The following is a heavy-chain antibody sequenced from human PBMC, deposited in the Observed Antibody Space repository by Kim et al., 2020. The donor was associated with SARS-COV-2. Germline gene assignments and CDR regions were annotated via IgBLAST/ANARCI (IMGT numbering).Heavy chain of an antibody. V-gene: IGHV4-59*09. Sequence: TNSTPPLKRRVTISVDTSKNQFSLKLSSVTAADTAVYYCARGSGEVAFDYWGQGTLVTVSS. CDR3: ARGSGEVAFDY. CDR2: T. D-gene: IGHD5-12*01. J-gene: IGHJ4*02.